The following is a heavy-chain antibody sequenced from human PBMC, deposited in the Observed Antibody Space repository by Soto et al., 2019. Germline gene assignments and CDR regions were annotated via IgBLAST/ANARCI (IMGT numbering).Heavy chain of an antibody. V-gene: IGHV3-7*05. D-gene: IGHD6-19*01. CDR1: GFTLSSEW. CDR2: IKQDGSEK. J-gene: IGHJ4*02. Sequence: GGSLRLSCAASGFTLSSEWMSWVRQAPEKEMEWVANIKQDGSEKYYVVSVKGRFTISRDNAKNSLYLHMNSLRAEDTAVYHCARGSCSSGYVYWGQRPMVIVSS. CDR3: ARGSCSSGYVY.